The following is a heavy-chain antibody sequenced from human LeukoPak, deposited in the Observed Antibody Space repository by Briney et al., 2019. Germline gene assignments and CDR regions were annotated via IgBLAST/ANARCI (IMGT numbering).Heavy chain of an antibody. V-gene: IGHV3-13*01. CDR3: ARAVAGTHWFDP. D-gene: IGHD6-19*01. CDR2: IDIPGNT. CDR1: GFTLSTYD. Sequence: GGSLRLSCAASGFTLSTYDMHWVRQPPGKGLEWVSGIDIPGNTYYPDSVKGRFTMSRESAKNSLYLQMNSLRAGDTAVYYCARAVAGTHWFDPWGQGTLVTVSS. J-gene: IGHJ5*02.